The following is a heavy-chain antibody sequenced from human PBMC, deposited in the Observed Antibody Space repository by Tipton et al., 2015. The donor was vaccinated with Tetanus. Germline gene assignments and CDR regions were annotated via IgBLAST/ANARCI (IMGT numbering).Heavy chain of an antibody. Sequence: GLVKPSQTVSLSCAVSGDSISTGGHYWSWIRQHPGKGLEWIGYVQYTGSTYSNPSLKSRVSMAVGTSKNQFSLQLRSVTAADTAVYYCARGDGYHYYYHMDVWGRGTTVTVSS. CDR1: GDSISTGGHY. J-gene: IGHJ6*04. CDR3: ARGDGYHYYYHMDV. CDR2: VQYTGST. V-gene: IGHV4-31*11. D-gene: IGHD1-26*01.